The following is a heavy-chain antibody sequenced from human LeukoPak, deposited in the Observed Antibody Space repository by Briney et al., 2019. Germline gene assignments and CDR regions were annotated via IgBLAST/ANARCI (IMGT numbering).Heavy chain of an antibody. CDR1: GFTFSSYS. Sequence: GGSLRLSCAASGFTFSSYSMNWVRQAPGRGLEWVSSISSSSYIYYSDSVTGRFTISRDNAKNSLYLQMNSLRAEVTAVSYCASVWPHYYDSNGYSVYWGQGTILTVSS. J-gene: IGHJ4*02. V-gene: IGHV3-21*01. CDR2: ISSSSYI. CDR3: ASVWPHYYDSNGYSVY. D-gene: IGHD3-22*01.